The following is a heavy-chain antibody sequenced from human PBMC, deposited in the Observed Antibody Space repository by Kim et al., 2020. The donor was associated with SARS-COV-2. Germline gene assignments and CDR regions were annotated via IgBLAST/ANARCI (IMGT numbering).Heavy chain of an antibody. D-gene: IGHD6-19*01. Sequence: GGSLRLSCAASGFTFSSYAMSWVRQAPGKGLEWVSAISGSGGSTYYADSVKGRFTISRDNSKNTLYLQMNSLRAEDTAVYYCARAWGYSSGHFDYWGQGTLVTLSS. CDR2: ISGSGGST. J-gene: IGHJ4*02. CDR3: ARAWGYSSGHFDY. CDR1: GFTFSSYA. V-gene: IGHV3-23*01.